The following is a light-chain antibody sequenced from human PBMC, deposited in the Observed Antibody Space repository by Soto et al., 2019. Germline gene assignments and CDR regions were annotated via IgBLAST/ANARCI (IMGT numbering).Light chain of an antibody. CDR3: MQGTHWPPIT. Sequence: DVVMTQSPLSLPVTLGQPASISCRSSQSLVYSDGHTYLNWFQQRPGQSPRSLIYKVSDRDSGVPDRFSGSGSGTDFTLKISRVEAEDVGVYYCMQGTHWPPITFGQGTRLEIK. CDR1: QSLVYSDGHTY. J-gene: IGKJ5*01. V-gene: IGKV2-30*01. CDR2: KVS.